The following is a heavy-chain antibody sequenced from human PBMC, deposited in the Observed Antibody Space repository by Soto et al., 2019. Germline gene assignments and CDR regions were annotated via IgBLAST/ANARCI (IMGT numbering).Heavy chain of an antibody. Sequence: PSETLSLTCTVSGGSINSGGYYWSWIRQHPGKGLEWIGYIYYSGSTYYNPSLKSRVTISVDTSKNQFSLKLNSVTAADSAVYFCARLEGLATISYYFDFWGQGAQVTVSS. J-gene: IGHJ4*02. V-gene: IGHV4-31*03. CDR3: ARLEGLATISYYFDF. CDR1: GGSINSGGYY. CDR2: IYYSGST. D-gene: IGHD3-9*01.